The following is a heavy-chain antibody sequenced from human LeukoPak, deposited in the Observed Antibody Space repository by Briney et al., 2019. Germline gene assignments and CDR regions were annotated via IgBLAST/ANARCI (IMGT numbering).Heavy chain of an antibody. Sequence: GGSLRLSCAASGFTFDDYAMHWVRHAPGKGLEWVSGISWNSGSIGYADSVKGRFTIFRDNAKNSLYLQMNSLRAEDTAVYYCAREEGYGSGSQRAFDIWGQGTMVTVSS. J-gene: IGHJ3*02. CDR2: ISWNSGSI. V-gene: IGHV3-9*01. CDR1: GFTFDDYA. CDR3: AREEGYGSGSQRAFDI. D-gene: IGHD3-10*01.